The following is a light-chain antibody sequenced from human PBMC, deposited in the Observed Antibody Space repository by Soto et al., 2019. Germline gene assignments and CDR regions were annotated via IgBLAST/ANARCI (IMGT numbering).Light chain of an antibody. Sequence: DIQMTQSPSSLSASVGDRVTITCRASQSISTYLNWYQQKPGKAPKLLISAASSLQSGVPSRFSGSGSGTDFTLTISSLQPEDFATYYCQQSYSTPPFTFGTGAKVDMK. CDR1: QSISTY. V-gene: IGKV1-39*01. J-gene: IGKJ3*01. CDR2: AAS. CDR3: QQSYSTPPFT.